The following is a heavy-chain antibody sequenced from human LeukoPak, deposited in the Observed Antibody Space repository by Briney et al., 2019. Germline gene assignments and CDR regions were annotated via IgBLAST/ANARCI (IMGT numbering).Heavy chain of an antibody. CDR1: GFTFSSYA. CDR3: AREEHDYVWGSYRYYYYYGIDV. J-gene: IGHJ6*02. Sequence: GGSLRLSRAASGFTFSSYAMHWVRQAPGKGLEWVAVISYDGSNKYYADSVKGRFTISRDNSKNTLYLQMNSLRAEDTAVYYCAREEHDYVWGSYRYYYYYGIDVWGQGTTVTVSS. V-gene: IGHV3-30*04. CDR2: ISYDGSNK. D-gene: IGHD3-16*02.